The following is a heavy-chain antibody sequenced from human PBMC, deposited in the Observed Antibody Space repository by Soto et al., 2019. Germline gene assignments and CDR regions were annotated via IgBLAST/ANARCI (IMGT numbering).Heavy chain of an antibody. CDR3: GRVAYGDLGG. CDR1: GFTFSSYW. J-gene: IGHJ4*02. Sequence: EVQLVESGGGLVQPGGSLRLSCAASGFTFSSYWMHWVRQAPGKGLVWVSRIKSDGSDTSYADSVKGRFTISRDNAKNTLYLQMSRLRAEDTAVYDCGRVAYGDLGGWGQGTLVTVSA. V-gene: IGHV3-74*01. D-gene: IGHD4-17*01. CDR2: IKSDGSDT.